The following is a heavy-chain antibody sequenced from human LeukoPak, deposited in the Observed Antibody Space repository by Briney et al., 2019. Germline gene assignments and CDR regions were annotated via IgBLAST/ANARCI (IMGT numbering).Heavy chain of an antibody. D-gene: IGHD3-9*01. V-gene: IGHV1-18*01. Sequence: ASVKVSCKASGYTFTSYGISWVRQAPGQGLEWMGWISAYNGNTNYAQKLQGRVTMTTDTSTSTAYMELRSLRSDDTAVYYCARRVYDILTGYYIGFAYYYYYMDVWGKGTTVTISS. CDR1: GYTFTSYG. CDR2: ISAYNGNT. CDR3: ARRVYDILTGYYIGFAYYYYYMDV. J-gene: IGHJ6*03.